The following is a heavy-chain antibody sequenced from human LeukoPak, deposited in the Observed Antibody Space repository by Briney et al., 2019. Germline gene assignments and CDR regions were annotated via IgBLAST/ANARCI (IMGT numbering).Heavy chain of an antibody. CDR2: ISASGDVT. J-gene: IGHJ3*02. Sequence: GGSLRLSCAASGFSFSAYPMGWVRQAPGKGLQWPSGISASGDVTFHADRVKGRFAISRDNSKNTLYLQMTGLRAGDTAEYYCAKSLFTSATGTGRAFHIWGQGTMVTVSS. V-gene: IGHV3-23*01. CDR1: GFSFSAYP. CDR3: AKSLFTSATGTGRAFHI. D-gene: IGHD1-1*01.